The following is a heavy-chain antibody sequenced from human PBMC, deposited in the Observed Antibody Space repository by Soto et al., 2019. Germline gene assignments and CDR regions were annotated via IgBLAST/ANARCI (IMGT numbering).Heavy chain of an antibody. D-gene: IGHD2-15*01. V-gene: IGHV4-59*01. CDR3: ARDGAPVVAATLVY. J-gene: IGHJ4*02. CDR1: GGSISSYY. CDR2: IYYSGST. Sequence: PSETLSLTCTVSGGSISSYYWSWNRQPPGKGLEWIGYIYYSGSTNYNPSLKSRVTISVDTSKNQFSLKLSSVTAADTAVYYCARDGAPVVAATLVYWGQGTLVTVSS.